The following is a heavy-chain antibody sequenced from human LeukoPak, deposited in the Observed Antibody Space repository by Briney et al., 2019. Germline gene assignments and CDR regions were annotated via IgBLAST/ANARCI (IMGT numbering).Heavy chain of an antibody. V-gene: IGHV3-53*01. CDR2: IYSAGSI. D-gene: IGHD3-16*01. CDR3: ARRAGAYTHPYDY. Sequence: GGSLRLSCAASGFTFSDYYMSWVRQAPGKGLEWVSFIYSAGSIYYSDSVKGRFTISIDNSKNTLYLQMNSLRAEDTAVYYCARRAGAYTHPYDYWGQGTLVTVSS. J-gene: IGHJ4*02. CDR1: GFTFSDYY.